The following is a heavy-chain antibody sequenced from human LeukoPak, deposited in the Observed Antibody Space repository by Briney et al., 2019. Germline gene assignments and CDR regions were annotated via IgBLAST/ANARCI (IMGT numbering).Heavy chain of an antibody. V-gene: IGHV4-61*05. CDR3: ARSIAARPADY. Sequence: PSETLSLTCAVSGGSISSSDWWAWIRQSPGKGLEWIGYIYYSGSTNYNPSPKSRVTISVDTSKNQFSLKLSSVTAADTAVYYCARSIAARPADYWGQGTLVTVSS. CDR2: IYYSGST. CDR1: GGSISSSD. J-gene: IGHJ4*02. D-gene: IGHD6-6*01.